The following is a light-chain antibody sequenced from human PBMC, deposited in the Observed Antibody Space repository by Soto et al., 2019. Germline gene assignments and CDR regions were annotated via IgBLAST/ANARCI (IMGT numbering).Light chain of an antibody. CDR1: SSDVGRYNY. J-gene: IGLJ2*01. CDR2: DVN. Sequence: QLVLTQPASVSGSPGQSITISCTGTSSDVGRYNYVSWYQQHPGKAPKLMIYDVNNRPSGVSNRFSGSKSGNTASLTISGLQAEDEADYYCSSYTSSSTRVVFGGGTKPPS. CDR3: SSYTSSSTRVV. V-gene: IGLV2-14*01.